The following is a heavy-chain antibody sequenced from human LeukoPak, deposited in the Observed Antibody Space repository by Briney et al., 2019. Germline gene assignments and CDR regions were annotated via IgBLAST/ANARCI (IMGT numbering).Heavy chain of an antibody. CDR3: ANFGGSNQNSYFDY. V-gene: IGHV3-23*01. CDR2: ISSSDDGT. Sequence: GGSLRLSCAASGFSLSSYAMSWVRQAPGKGLEWVSAISSSDDGTYHAGSVRGRFTISRDSSKNTLYLQMNNLRTEDAAIYYCANFGGSNQNSYFDYWGQGTLVTVSS. D-gene: IGHD1-26*01. CDR1: GFSLSSYA. J-gene: IGHJ4*02.